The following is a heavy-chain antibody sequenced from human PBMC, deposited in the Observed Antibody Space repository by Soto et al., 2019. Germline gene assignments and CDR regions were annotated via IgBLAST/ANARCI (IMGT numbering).Heavy chain of an antibody. CDR3: AREEPIFGVVISSDGMDV. CDR1: RYTLTSYA. V-gene: IGHV1-3*01. CDR2: INAGNGNT. Sequence: ASVKASCKASRYTLTSYAIHWVRQAPEQRLEWMGWINAGNGNTKYSQKFQGRFTITRDTSASTAYMELSSLGYGDTAVYYCAREEPIFGVVISSDGMDVWGQGTTVTVS. D-gene: IGHD3-3*01. J-gene: IGHJ6*02.